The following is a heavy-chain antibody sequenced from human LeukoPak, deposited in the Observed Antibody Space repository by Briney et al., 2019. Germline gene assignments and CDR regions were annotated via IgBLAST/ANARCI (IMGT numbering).Heavy chain of an antibody. Sequence: SETLSLTCTVSGGSISSYYWSWIRQPPGKGLEWSGYIYYSGSTNYNPSLKSRVTISVDTSKNQFSLKLSSVTAADTAVYYCARVPYFPDYFDYWGQGTLVTVSS. CDR1: GGSISSYY. V-gene: IGHV4-59*01. CDR2: IYYSGST. CDR3: ARVPYFPDYFDY. J-gene: IGHJ4*02. D-gene: IGHD3-10*01.